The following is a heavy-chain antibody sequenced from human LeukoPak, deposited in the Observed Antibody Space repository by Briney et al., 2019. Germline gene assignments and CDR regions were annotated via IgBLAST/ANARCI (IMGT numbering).Heavy chain of an antibody. Sequence: PGGSLRLSCAASGXTVSSSYMSWVRQAPGKGLEWVSIIYSGGRTYYANSVKGRFTVSRDNSKNTLYLQMNSLRAEDTAVYYCARNVGNTYCLAYWGQGTLVTVSS. V-gene: IGHV3-66*01. J-gene: IGHJ4*02. D-gene: IGHD2-15*01. CDR2: IYSGGRT. CDR1: GXTVSSSY. CDR3: ARNVGNTYCLAY.